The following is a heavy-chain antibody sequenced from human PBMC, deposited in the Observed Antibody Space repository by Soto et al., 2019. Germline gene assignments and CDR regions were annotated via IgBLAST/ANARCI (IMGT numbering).Heavy chain of an antibody. CDR2: INEDGSEK. Sequence: GGSLRLSCAASGFTFNNYWMNWVRQAPGKGLEWVANINEDGSEKYYVDYAKGRFTISRNNAKNSLYLQMSSLRAEDTAVYYCARDLFDYWGQGTLVTVSS. J-gene: IGHJ4*02. CDR3: ARDLFDY. V-gene: IGHV3-7*01. CDR1: GFTFNNYW.